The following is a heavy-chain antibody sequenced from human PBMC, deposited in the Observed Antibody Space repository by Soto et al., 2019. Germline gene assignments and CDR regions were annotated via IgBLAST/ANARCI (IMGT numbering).Heavy chain of an antibody. Sequence: QVQLVQSGAEVKKPGASVKVSCKASGYTFTGYYMHWVRQAPGQGLEWMGWINPNSGGTNYAQKFQGRVHMTRDTSISTAYMELSRLRSDDTAVYYCASLRIGGYCSSTSCSDYWGQGPLVTVSS. CDR3: ASLRIGGYCSSTSCSDY. D-gene: IGHD2-2*01. V-gene: IGHV1-2*02. CDR1: GYTFTGYY. J-gene: IGHJ4*02. CDR2: INPNSGGT.